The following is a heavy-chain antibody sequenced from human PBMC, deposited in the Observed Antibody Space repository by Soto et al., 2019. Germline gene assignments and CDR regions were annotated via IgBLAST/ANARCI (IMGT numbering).Heavy chain of an antibody. J-gene: IGHJ4*02. CDR2: IYDAGDT. CDR1: GGSLSSDHW. V-gene: IGHV4-4*02. Sequence: QVHLQESGPGLVKPSETLFLTCAVSGGSLSSDHWWPWVRQPPGKGLEWIGEIYDAGDTNYNPSLESRVTLSVDKSKRQFSLRLTSVTAADTAVYYCAGAIGRRTVPDHWGQGTLVSVSS. D-gene: IGHD4-17*01. CDR3: AGAIGRRTVPDH.